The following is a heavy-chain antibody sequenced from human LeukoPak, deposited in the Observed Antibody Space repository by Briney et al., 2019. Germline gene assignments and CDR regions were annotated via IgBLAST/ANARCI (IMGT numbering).Heavy chain of an antibody. CDR2: IIPIFGTA. Sequence: APVKVSCKASGGTYTSYAISWVGQAPGQGLEWRGGIIPIFGTANYAQKFQGRVTITADESTSTAYMELSSLRSEDTAVYYCARDGGRVRGSRWKNYYFDYWGQGTLVTVSS. CDR1: GGTYTSYA. J-gene: IGHJ4*02. CDR3: ARDGGRVRGSRWKNYYFDY. V-gene: IGHV1-69*13. D-gene: IGHD3-10*01.